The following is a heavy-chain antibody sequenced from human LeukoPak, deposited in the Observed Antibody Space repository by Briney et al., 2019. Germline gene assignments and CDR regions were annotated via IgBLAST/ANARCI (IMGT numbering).Heavy chain of an antibody. Sequence: GGSLRLSWGASGFTFSSYGMHWVRQARGKGLEGGAFIRYDGSNKYYADSVKGRFTISRDNSKHTLYLQMNSLRAEDTAVYYCAKDIAAAAPRGAFDIWGQGTMVTVSS. CDR2: IRYDGSNK. CDR1: GFTFSSYG. V-gene: IGHV3-30*02. J-gene: IGHJ3*02. D-gene: IGHD6-13*01. CDR3: AKDIAAAAPRGAFDI.